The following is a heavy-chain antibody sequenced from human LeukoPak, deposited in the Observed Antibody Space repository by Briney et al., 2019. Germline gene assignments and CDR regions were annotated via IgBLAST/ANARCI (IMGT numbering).Heavy chain of an antibody. CDR2: IWYDGGLK. CDR1: GFSFSTYA. V-gene: IGHV3-33*01. D-gene: IGHD2-8*01. J-gene: IGHJ4*02. CDR3: GRDWAGRRIMD. Sequence: GGSLRLSCAASGFSFSTYAMHWVRQSPGKGLEWVAVIWYDGGLKYYADSVEGRFTISRDNSKNTVYLQTNSLRAEDTAVYYCGRDWAGRRIMDWGQGTLVSVSS.